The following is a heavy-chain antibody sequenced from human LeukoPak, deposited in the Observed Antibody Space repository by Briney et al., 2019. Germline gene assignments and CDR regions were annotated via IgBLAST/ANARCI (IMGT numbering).Heavy chain of an antibody. CDR1: GFTFSSYW. CDR2: IKQDGSEK. V-gene: IGHV3-7*01. CDR3: ARDGVRNAAVADLNWFDP. Sequence: PGGSLRLSCAASGFTFSSYWMSWVRQAPGRGLEWVANIKQDGSEKFYVDSVEGRFTISRDNAKNSVHLQMNSLRAEDTAVYYCARDGVRNAAVADLNWFDPWGQGTLVTVSS. D-gene: IGHD6-19*01. J-gene: IGHJ5*02.